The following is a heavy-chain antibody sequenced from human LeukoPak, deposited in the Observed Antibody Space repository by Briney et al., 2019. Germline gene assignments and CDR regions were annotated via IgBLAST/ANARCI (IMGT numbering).Heavy chain of an antibody. CDR3: AREGSYLYYFDY. Sequence: PGGSLRLSCAASGFTFSNYGMHWVRQAPGKGLEWVAVIWYDGSNKYYADSVKGRFTISRDNSKNTLYLQMNSLRAEDTAVYYCAREGSYLYYFDYWGQGTLVTVSS. CDR1: GFTFSNYG. V-gene: IGHV3-33*01. CDR2: IWYDGSNK. J-gene: IGHJ4*02. D-gene: IGHD3-10*01.